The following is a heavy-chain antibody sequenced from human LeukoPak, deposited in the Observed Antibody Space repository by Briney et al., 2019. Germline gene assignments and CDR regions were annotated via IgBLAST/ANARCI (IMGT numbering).Heavy chain of an antibody. CDR2: ISAYNGNT. J-gene: IGHJ5*02. Sequence: ASVKVFCKASGYTFTSYGISWVRQAPGQGLEWMGWISAYNGNTNYAQKLQGRVTMTTDTSTSTAYMELRSLRSDDTAVYYCARIAPLGIMITFGGVIDRYNWFDPWGQGTLVTVSS. V-gene: IGHV1-18*01. D-gene: IGHD3-16*02. CDR1: GYTFTSYG. CDR3: ARIAPLGIMITFGGVIDRYNWFDP.